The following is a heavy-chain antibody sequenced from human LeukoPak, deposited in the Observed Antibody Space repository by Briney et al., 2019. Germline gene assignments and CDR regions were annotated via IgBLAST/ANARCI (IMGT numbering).Heavy chain of an antibody. CDR1: GGTFSSYA. CDR2: IIPILGIA. D-gene: IGHD2-2*01. J-gene: IGHJ6*02. V-gene: IGHV1-69*04. Sequence: GASVKVSCKASGGTFSSYAIGGVRQAPGQGLEWMGRIIPILGIANYAQKFQGRVTITADKSTSTAYMELSSLRSEDTAVYYCAREYIVVVPAAIYYYGMDVWGQGTTVTVSS. CDR3: AREYIVVVPAAIYYYGMDV.